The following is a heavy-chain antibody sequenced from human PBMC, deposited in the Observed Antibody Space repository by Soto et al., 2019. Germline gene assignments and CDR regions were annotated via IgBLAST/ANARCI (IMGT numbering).Heavy chain of an antibody. D-gene: IGHD5-18*01. CDR1: VGSIKSYY. V-gene: IGHV4-59*07. CDR3: ARISSVDPYGYVNGGLDV. J-gene: IGHJ6*02. CDR2: FYHSGNS. Sequence: PSYTLSLTCRLSVGSIKSYYWSWIRQYPEKGLEWIGYFYHSGNSNYNPSLKSRVTISVDTSKNQLSLSLRSVTAADTAVYFCARISSVDPYGYVNGGLDVWGQGTTVTVSS.